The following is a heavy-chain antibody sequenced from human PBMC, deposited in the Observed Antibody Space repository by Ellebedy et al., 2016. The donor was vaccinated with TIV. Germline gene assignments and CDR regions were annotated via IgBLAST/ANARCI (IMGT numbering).Heavy chain of an antibody. D-gene: IGHD5-18*01. CDR3: AAVRIQIWFPKWFDL. Sequence: ASVKVSCKVSGYTLNELSMHWVRQAPGKGLEWVGGFDPEHGRAIYAQKFQGRVTMTEDTSTDTVYMELSSLRSEDTAVYYCAAVRIQIWFPKWFDLWGQGTLVTVSS. CDR1: GYTLNELS. V-gene: IGHV1-24*01. CDR2: FDPEHGRA. J-gene: IGHJ5*02.